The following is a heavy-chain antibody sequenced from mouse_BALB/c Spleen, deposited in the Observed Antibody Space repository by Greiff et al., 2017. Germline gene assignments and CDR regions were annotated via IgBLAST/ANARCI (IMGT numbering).Heavy chain of an antibody. CDR3: ARLSTGTPYCDY. CDR1: GFTFSSYG. V-gene: IGHV5-6*02. CDR2: ISSGGSYT. J-gene: IGHJ2*01. Sequence: DVMLVESGGDLVKPGGSLKLSCAASGFTFSSYGMSWVRQTPDKRLEWVATISSGGSYTYYPDSVKGRFTISRDNAKNTLYLQMSSLKSEDTAMYYCARLSTGTPYCDYWGQGTTLTVSS. D-gene: IGHD4-1*02.